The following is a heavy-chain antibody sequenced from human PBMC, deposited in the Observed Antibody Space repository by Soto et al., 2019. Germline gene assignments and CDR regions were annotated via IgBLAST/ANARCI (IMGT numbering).Heavy chain of an antibody. CDR3: AKGSWVHHGSEGGNWLDP. CDR2: ISHSGSST. D-gene: IGHD3-10*01. CDR1: GVSFSNYA. Sequence: EVQLLESGGGLVQPGGSLRLSCAASGVSFSNYAMNWVRQAPGKGLEWVSGISHSGSSTYYADSVKGRFTISRDNYKNTVYLQMNRPRAEATAVYYCAKGSWVHHGSEGGNWLDPWGQGTLVTVSS. J-gene: IGHJ5*02. V-gene: IGHV3-23*01.